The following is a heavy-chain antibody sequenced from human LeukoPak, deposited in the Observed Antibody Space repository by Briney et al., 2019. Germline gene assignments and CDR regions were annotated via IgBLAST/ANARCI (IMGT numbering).Heavy chain of an antibody. CDR2: IHYSGTT. CDR3: ARHFRDRGPAQPDFDY. D-gene: IGHD2-2*01. J-gene: IGHJ4*02. Sequence: SETLSLTCTVSGGSISGYYWSWLRQPPGKGLEWVAYIHYSGTTNYNPSLKSRVPISVDSSQNQFSLSLSPVTAADTAVYYCARHFRDRGPAQPDFDYWGQGTLVTVSS. CDR1: GGSISGYY. V-gene: IGHV4-59*08.